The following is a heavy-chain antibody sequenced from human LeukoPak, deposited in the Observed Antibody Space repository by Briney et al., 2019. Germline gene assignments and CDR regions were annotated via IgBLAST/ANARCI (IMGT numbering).Heavy chain of an antibody. CDR1: GFTFSNYA. CDR3: AKGYSSSWFDY. V-gene: IGHV3-23*01. D-gene: IGHD6-13*01. J-gene: IGHJ4*02. CDR2: ISGSAERT. Sequence: PGGSLRLSCAASGFTFSNYAMSWVRQAPGKGLEWVSVISGSAERTHYADSVKGRFTIFRDNSKNTLYLQMNSLRAEDTAVYYCAKGYSSSWFDYWGQGTLVTVSS.